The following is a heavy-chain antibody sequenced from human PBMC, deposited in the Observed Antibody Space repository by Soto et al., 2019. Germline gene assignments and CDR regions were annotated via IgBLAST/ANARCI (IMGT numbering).Heavy chain of an antibody. CDR2: VSWNSGSI. V-gene: IGHV3-9*01. D-gene: IGHD2-2*01. CDR1: GFTFDDYA. CDR3: AKDHRSGYCSSASCMGDAFDI. Sequence: EVQLVESGGGLVQPGRSLRLSCAASGFTFDDYAMHWVRQAPGKGLEWVSGVSWNSGSIGYAESVKGRFTISRDNAKNSLYLQMNSLRAEDTSLYYCAKDHRSGYCSSASCMGDAFDIWGQGTMVTVSS. J-gene: IGHJ3*02.